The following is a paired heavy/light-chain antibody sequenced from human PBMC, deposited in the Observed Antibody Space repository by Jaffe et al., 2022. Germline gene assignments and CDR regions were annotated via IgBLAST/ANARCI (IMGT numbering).Light chain of an antibody. CDR3: QQYYNTPWA. CDR2: WAS. J-gene: IGKJ1*01. CDR1: QSVLYSSNSKNY. V-gene: IGKV4-1*01. Sequence: IVMTQSPDSLAVSLGERATISCKSSQSVLYSSNSKNYLAWYQQKPGQSPKLLIYWASTRESGVPDRFSGSGSETDFTLTISSLQAEDVAVYYCQQYYNTPWAFGQGTKVEIK.
Heavy chain of an antibody. CDR3: AKDHKPKVGVTTGTNAH. CDR2: VPYEGNDK. Sequence: QVQLVESGGGVVQPGGSLRLSCTASGFTFSNYGMHWVRQAPGKGLEGVAFVPYEGNDKYYADSVKGRFTISRDNSKNTVYLQMDSLRAEDTALYYCAKDHKPKVGVTTGTNAHWGQGTLVTVSS. CDR1: GFTFSNYG. J-gene: IGHJ4*02. D-gene: IGHD1-26*01. V-gene: IGHV3-30*02.